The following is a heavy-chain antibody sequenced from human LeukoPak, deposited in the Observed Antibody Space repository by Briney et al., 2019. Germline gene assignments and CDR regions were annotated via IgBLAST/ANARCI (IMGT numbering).Heavy chain of an antibody. CDR2: ISSSSSTI. J-gene: IGHJ3*02. Sequence: PGGSLRLSCAASGFTFSSYSMNWVRQAPGKGLEWVSYISSSSSTIYYADSVKGRFTISRDNAKNSLYLQMNSLRAEDTAVYYCARDDYDYVWGSYRFDAFDIWGQETMVTVSS. CDR3: ARDDYDYVWGSYRFDAFDI. CDR1: GFTFSSYS. V-gene: IGHV3-48*01. D-gene: IGHD3-16*02.